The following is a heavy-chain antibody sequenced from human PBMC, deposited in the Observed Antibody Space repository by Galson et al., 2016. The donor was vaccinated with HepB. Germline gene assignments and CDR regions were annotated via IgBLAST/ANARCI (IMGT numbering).Heavy chain of an antibody. V-gene: IGHV3-23*01. CDR3: GKDVGGWYWMLDS. CDR2: ISISGGTT. J-gene: IGHJ5*01. D-gene: IGHD6-19*01. Sequence: SLRLSCAASGFNISNFAMSWVRQTPARGLEWVSVISISGGTTYYADSVKGRFTVSRDNSKNTVDLQMNRLRAEDTAVYYCGKDVGGWYWMLDSWGQGIPGTVSS. CDR1: GFNISNFA.